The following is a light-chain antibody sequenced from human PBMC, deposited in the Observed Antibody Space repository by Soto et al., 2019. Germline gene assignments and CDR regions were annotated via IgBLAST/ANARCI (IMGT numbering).Light chain of an antibody. Sequence: DIQMTQSPSTLSASVGDRVTITCRASQSISSWLAWYQQKPGKAPKLLIYAASSLQSGVPSRFSGSGPGTHFTLTISSLQPEDFATYYCQQANTFPLTFGQGTRLENK. CDR1: QSISSW. V-gene: IGKV1-12*01. J-gene: IGKJ5*01. CDR3: QQANTFPLT. CDR2: AAS.